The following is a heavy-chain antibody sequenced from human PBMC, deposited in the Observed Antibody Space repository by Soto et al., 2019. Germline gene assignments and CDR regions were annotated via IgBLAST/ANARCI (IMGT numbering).Heavy chain of an antibody. D-gene: IGHD3-16*01. CDR1: GYTFTTYA. V-gene: IGHV1-3*01. J-gene: IGHJ3*02. CDR3: AREVGAGGGYSGDFDI. Sequence: QVQLVQSGAGVKKPGASVKVSCKASGYTFTTYAMHWVRQAPGQRLEWMGWISAGNGNAKYSQNFQGRVTITRDTSASTANMELSSLRSEDTAIYYCAREVGAGGGYSGDFDIWGQGTMVTVSS. CDR2: ISAGNGNA.